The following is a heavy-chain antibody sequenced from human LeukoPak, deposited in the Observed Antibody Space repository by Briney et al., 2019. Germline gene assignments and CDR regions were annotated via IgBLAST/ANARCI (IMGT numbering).Heavy chain of an antibody. Sequence: ASVKVSCKVSGYTLTELSMHWVRQAPGKGLEWMGGFDPEDGETIYAQKFQGRVTMNTDTSTSTAYMELSSLRSEDTAVYYCGRGARPPHYYYYMDVWGKGTTVTVSS. J-gene: IGHJ6*03. D-gene: IGHD5-12*01. V-gene: IGHV1-24*01. CDR1: GYTLTELS. CDR2: FDPEDGET. CDR3: GRGARPPHYYYYMDV.